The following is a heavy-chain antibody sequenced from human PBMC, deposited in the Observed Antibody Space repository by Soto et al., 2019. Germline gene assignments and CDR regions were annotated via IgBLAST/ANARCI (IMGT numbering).Heavy chain of an antibody. CDR2: ISYDGSNK. CDR3: ARDSNHDYVWGSLSDGMDV. Sequence: PGGSLRLSCAAAGFTFSSYAMHWVRQAPGKGLEWVAVISYDGSNKYYADSVKGRFTISRDNSTNTLYLQMNSLRAEDTAVYYCARDSNHDYVWGSLSDGMDVWGQGTTVTVS. D-gene: IGHD3-16*01. CDR1: GFTFSSYA. J-gene: IGHJ6*02. V-gene: IGHV3-30-3*01.